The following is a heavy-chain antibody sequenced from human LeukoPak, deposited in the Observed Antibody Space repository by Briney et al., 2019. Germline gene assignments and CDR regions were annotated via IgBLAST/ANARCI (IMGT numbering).Heavy chain of an antibody. V-gene: IGHV3-15*01. CDR3: ARSSSGYYYDMDA. CDR1: GFTFSNVW. Sequence: GGSLRLSCTASGFTFSNVWMSWVRQAPGKGLEWVGRIKNKADGGTAEYAAPVKSRFTISRDNSKDTLYLQMNSLRIEDAAVYYCARSSSGYYYDMDAWGQGTTVAVSS. J-gene: IGHJ6*02. D-gene: IGHD3-22*01. CDR2: IKNKADGGTA.